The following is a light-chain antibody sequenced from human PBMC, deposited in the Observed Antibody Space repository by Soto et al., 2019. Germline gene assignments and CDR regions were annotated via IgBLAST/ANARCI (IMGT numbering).Light chain of an antibody. CDR1: QSVGSTY. J-gene: IGKJ4*01. V-gene: IGKV3-20*01. Sequence: EIVLTQSPGTLSLSPGEGATLSCRASQSVGSTYLAWYQQKPGQPPMLLIYGASNRATGIPDRFSGSGSGTGFTLTISRLEPEDFAVYYCQQSDSSLLTFGGGTKVEIK. CDR2: GAS. CDR3: QQSDSSLLT.